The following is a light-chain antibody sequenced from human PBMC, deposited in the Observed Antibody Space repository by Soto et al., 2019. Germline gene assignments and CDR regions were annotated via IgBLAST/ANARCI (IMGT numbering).Light chain of an antibody. V-gene: IGKV3-15*01. CDR2: GAS. J-gene: IGKJ3*01. CDR1: QSVSSN. CDR3: QQSGA. Sequence: EIVMTQSPATLSVSPGERATLSCRASQSVSSNLAWYQQKPGQAPRLLIYGASTRATGIPGRFSGSGSGTEFTLTISSLQSEDFAVYYCQQSGAFGPGTKVDVK.